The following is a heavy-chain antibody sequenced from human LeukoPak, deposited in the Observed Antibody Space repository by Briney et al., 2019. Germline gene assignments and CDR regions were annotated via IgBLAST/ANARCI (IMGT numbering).Heavy chain of an antibody. J-gene: IGHJ4*02. CDR1: GGSISSYY. CDR3: ARQIASAGTAGFDF. D-gene: IGHD6-13*01. V-gene: IGHV4-4*07. CDR2: IYSTGST. Sequence: ASETLSLTCTVSGGSISSYYWSWIRQPAGKGLEWIGRIYSTGSTNYNPSLKSRVTMSVDTSKNQFSLRLRSVTAADTAVYYCARQIASAGTAGFDFWGQGALVTVSS.